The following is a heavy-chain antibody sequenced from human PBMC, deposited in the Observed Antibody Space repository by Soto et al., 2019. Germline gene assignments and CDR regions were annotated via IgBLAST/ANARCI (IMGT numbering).Heavy chain of an antibody. D-gene: IGHD3-16*01. J-gene: IGHJ5*02. CDR2: TQNNGAT. V-gene: IGHV4-59*01. Sequence: QVQLQESGPGLVKPSETLSLTCDVSGVSIISDYWGWIRQSSEKGLEWVGHTQNNGATYYRPSLISRLTVSLDMSKNQVSLTLTSVTAADTAMYYCVRLGGRLQSNFYLWGQGALVTVSS. CDR3: VRLGGRLQSNFYL. CDR1: GVSIISDY.